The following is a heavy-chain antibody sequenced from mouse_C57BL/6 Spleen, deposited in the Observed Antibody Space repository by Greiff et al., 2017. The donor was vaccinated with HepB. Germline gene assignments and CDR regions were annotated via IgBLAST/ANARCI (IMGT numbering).Heavy chain of an antibody. CDR3: AMTTVVYWYFDV. V-gene: IGHV1-7*01. CDR2: INPSSGYI. J-gene: IGHJ1*03. Sequence: VQLQQSGAELAKPGASVKLSCKASGYTFTSYWMHWVKQRPGQGLEWIGYINPSSGYIKYNQKFKDKATLTADKSSSTAYMQLSSLTYEDSAVYYCAMTTVVYWYFDVWGTGTTVTVSS. D-gene: IGHD1-1*01. CDR1: GYTFTSYW.